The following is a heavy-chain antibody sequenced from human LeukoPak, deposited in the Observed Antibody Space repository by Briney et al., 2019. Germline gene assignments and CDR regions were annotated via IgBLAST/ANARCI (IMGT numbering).Heavy chain of an antibody. CDR3: ARRAYYDYVWGSYRHENFDY. CDR1: GGSISSGGYS. V-gene: IGHV4-30-2*01. CDR2: IYHSGST. D-gene: IGHD3-16*02. J-gene: IGHJ4*02. Sequence: SETLSLTCAVSGGSISSGGYSWSWIRQPPGKGLEWIGYIYHSGSTYYNPSLKSRVTISVDRSKNQFSLKLSSVTAADTAVYYCARRAYYDYVWGSYRHENFDYWGQGTLVTVSS.